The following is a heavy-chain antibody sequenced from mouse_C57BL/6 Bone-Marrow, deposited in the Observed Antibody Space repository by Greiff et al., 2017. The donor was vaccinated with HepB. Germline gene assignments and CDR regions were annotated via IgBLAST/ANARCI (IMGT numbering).Heavy chain of an antibody. J-gene: IGHJ2*01. V-gene: IGHV1-82*01. CDR2: IYPGDGDT. CDR1: GYAFSSSW. Sequence: QVQLKESGPELVKPGASVKISCKASGYAFSSSWMNWVKQRPGKGLEWIGRIYPGDGDTNYNGKFKGKATLTADKSSSTAYMQLSSLTSEDSAVYYCARSGDFDYWGQGTTLTVSS. CDR3: ARSGDFDY.